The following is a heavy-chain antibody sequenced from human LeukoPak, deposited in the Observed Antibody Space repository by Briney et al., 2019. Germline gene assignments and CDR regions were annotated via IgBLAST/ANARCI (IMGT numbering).Heavy chain of an antibody. CDR2: MDTSGST. D-gene: IGHD4-17*01. CDR3: ARVGVYGDYGNWFDP. J-gene: IGHJ5*02. CDR1: GVSISSGSYY. Sequence: SQTLSLTCTVSGVSISSGSYYWSWIRQPAGKGPGWIGRMDTSGSTNYNPSLKSRATISPDTPKNQFSLKLSSVTAADAAVYFCARVGVYGDYGNWFDPWGQGTLVTVSS. V-gene: IGHV4-61*02.